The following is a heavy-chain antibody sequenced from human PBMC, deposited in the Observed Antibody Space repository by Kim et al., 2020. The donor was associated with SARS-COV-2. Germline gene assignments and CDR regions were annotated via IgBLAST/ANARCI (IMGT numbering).Heavy chain of an antibody. J-gene: IGHJ6*02. V-gene: IGHV4-59*13. Sequence: SETLSLTCTVSGGSISSYYWSWIRQPPGKGLEWIGYIYYSGSTNYNPSLKSRVTISVDTSKNQFSLKLSSVTAADTAVYYCARARSVRVVPAAIPYYYGMDVWGQGTTVTVSS. CDR3: ARARSVRVVPAAIPYYYGMDV. D-gene: IGHD2-2*02. CDR1: GGSISSYY. CDR2: IYYSGST.